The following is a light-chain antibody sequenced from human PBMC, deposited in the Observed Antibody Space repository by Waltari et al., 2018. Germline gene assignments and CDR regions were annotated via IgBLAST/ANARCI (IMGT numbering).Light chain of an antibody. CDR1: QSLLYRSNYKDS. Sequence: DIVMTQSPDSLAVSLGERATITCKSSQSLLYRSNYKDSLACYQQKPGQPPKLLIYWSSTRESAVPDRFSGSGSGTDFTLTNSSLQAEYVAVSYCQQYDSTPALPFGGGTKVEIK. CDR3: QQYDSTPALP. V-gene: IGKV4-1*01. J-gene: IGKJ4*01. CDR2: WSS.